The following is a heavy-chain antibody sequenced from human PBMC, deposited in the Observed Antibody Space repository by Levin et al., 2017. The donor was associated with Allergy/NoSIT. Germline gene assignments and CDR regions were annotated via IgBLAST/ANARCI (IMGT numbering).Heavy chain of an antibody. D-gene: IGHD3-3*01. CDR3: ARGTYCGFRSGSVTFDH. V-gene: IGHV4-4*07. J-gene: IGHJ4*02. CDR2: NYPTGSA. Sequence: SETLSLTCTVSGDSFSSYFWTWIRQPAGKGLEWIGHNYPTGSANYNPSLKSRGPMSVDMSKNQFSLKLTSVTAADTAWYHCARGTYCGFRSGSVTFDHWGQGTLVTVSS. CDR1: GDSFSSYF.